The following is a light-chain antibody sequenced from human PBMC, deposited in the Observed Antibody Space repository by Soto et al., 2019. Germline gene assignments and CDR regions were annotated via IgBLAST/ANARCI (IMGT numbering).Light chain of an antibody. V-gene: IGLV2-14*01. CDR2: EVR. CDR1: SSDIGDYNY. CDR3: SSYTSSSTRV. Sequence: QSALTQPASVSGSPGQSITISCTGTSSDIGDYNYVSWYQQHPGKAPKLMIYEVRNRPSGVSNRFSGSKSGNTASLTISGLQAEDEADYYCSSYTSSSTRVFGTGTKVTVL. J-gene: IGLJ1*01.